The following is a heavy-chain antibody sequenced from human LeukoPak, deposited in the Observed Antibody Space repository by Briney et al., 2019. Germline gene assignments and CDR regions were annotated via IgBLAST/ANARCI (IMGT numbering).Heavy chain of an antibody. D-gene: IGHD1-1*01. Sequence: PSETLSLTCTVSGGPISSYYWSWIRQPPGKGLEWIGYIYYSGSTNYNPSLKSRVTISVDTSKNQFSLKLSSVTAADTAVYYCARGTGGVDYWGQGTLVTVSS. J-gene: IGHJ4*02. CDR3: ARGTGGVDY. V-gene: IGHV4-59*01. CDR1: GGPISSYY. CDR2: IYYSGST.